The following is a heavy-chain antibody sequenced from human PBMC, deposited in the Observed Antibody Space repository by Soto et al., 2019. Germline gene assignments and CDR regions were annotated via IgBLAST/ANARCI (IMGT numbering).Heavy chain of an antibody. CDR2: ISSLNGNT. J-gene: IGHJ5*02. D-gene: IGHD4-17*01. CDR1: HATFTGYT. CDR3: ARGTVTSGRWFGP. V-gene: IGHV1-18*04. Sequence: QVQLVQSGAEVKKPGASVKVSCETSHATFTGYTINWVRQAPGQGLEWLGWISSLNGNTYYARDFQGRLTMTTNTSATTAYMELRSLRSDDTAVYFCARGTVTSGRWFGPWGQGTLVTVSS.